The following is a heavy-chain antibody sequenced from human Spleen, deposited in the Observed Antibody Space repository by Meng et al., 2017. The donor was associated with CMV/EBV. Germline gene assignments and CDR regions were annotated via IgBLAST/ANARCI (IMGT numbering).Heavy chain of an antibody. V-gene: IGHV3-23*01. CDR2: LGGGGIST. J-gene: IGHJ4*02. CDR1: GFTFNNYA. Sequence: ASGFTFNNYAMNWVRQAPGKGLEWVSTLGGGGISTYYADSVKGRFTISRDNSKNTLFLQMNSLRAEDTAVYYCAKHRGGSTSRYFDFWGQGTLVTVSS. CDR3: AKHRGGSTSRYFDF. D-gene: IGHD1-26*01.